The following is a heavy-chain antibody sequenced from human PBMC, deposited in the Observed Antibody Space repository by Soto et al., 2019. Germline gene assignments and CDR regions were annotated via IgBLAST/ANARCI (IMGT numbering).Heavy chain of an antibody. CDR3: AKVRGISTPAPGSY. CDR1: GFTFSTYA. Sequence: GGSLRLSCAASGFTFSTYAMSWVRQAPGKGLEWVSVISGSGGDTYYADSVKGRFTIARDNSKNTLSLQMNSLRAEDTAVYYCAKVRGISTPAPGSYRGKGTQVTVSS. J-gene: IGHJ1*01. CDR2: ISGSGGDT. D-gene: IGHD3-3*02. V-gene: IGHV3-23*01.